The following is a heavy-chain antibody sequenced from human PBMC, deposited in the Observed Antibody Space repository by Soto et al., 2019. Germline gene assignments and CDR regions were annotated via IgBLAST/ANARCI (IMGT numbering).Heavy chain of an antibody. D-gene: IGHD7-27*01. CDR2: IYYSGST. CDR3: ARTGTRGRYYYYYYGMDV. V-gene: IGHV4-59*12. J-gene: IGHJ6*02. Sequence: SETLSLTCTVSGGSISSYYWSWIRQPPGKGLEWIGYIYYSGSTNYNPSLKSRVTISVDTSKNQFSLKLSSVTAADTAVYYCARTGTRGRYYYYYYGMDVWGQGTTVTVSS. CDR1: GGSISSYY.